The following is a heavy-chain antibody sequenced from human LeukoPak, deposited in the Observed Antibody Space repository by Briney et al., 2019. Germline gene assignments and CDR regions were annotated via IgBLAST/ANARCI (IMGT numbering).Heavy chain of an antibody. D-gene: IGHD6-6*01. Sequence: GSLRLSCAASGFTFSSYSMNWVRQGPGKGLEWVSYISSSSSTIYYADSVKGRFTISRDNAKNSLYLQMNSLRDEDTAVYYCARGSIAARRSLFDYWGQGTLVTVSS. CDR2: ISSSSSTI. CDR1: GFTFSSYS. J-gene: IGHJ4*02. CDR3: ARGSIAARRSLFDY. V-gene: IGHV3-48*02.